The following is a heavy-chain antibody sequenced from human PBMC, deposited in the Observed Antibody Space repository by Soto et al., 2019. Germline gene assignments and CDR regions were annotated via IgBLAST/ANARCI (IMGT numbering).Heavy chain of an antibody. D-gene: IGHD3-22*01. CDR1: EFTFSNYE. V-gene: IGHV3-48*03. CDR3: ARGLRNYYDRSGLHY. J-gene: IGHJ4*02. CDR2: ISYTGSTV. Sequence: PGGSLRLSCVGSEFTFSNYEMNWVRQAPGKGLEWVSYISYTGSTVYYADSVRGRFTISRDNSKNSLYLQMNSLRADDTAVYYCARGLRNYYDRSGLHYWGQGTLVTVSS.